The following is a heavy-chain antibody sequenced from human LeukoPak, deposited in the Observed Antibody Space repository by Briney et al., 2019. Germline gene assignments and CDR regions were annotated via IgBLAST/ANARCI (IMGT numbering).Heavy chain of an antibody. CDR1: GGSISSGGYS. V-gene: IGHV4-30-2*01. Sequence: SETLSPTCAVSGGSISSGGYSWSWIRQPPGKGLEWIGYIYHSGSTYYNPSLKSRVTISVDRSKNQFSLKLSSVTAADTAVYYCARAPREDYGDYVLNWFDPWGQGTLVTVSS. CDR2: IYHSGST. CDR3: ARAPREDYGDYVLNWFDP. J-gene: IGHJ5*02. D-gene: IGHD4-17*01.